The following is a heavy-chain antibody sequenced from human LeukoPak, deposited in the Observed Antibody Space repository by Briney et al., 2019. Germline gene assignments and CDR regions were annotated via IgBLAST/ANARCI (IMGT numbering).Heavy chain of an antibody. V-gene: IGHV4-34*01. J-gene: IGHJ6*04. CDR1: GGSFSGYY. Sequence: PSETLSLTCAVYGGSFSGYYWSWIRQPPGKRLEWIGEINHSGSTNYNPSLKSRVTISVDTSKNQFSLKLSSVTAADTAVYYCARGRSSYGMDVWGKGTTVTVSS. CDR3: ARGRSSYGMDV. CDR2: INHSGST.